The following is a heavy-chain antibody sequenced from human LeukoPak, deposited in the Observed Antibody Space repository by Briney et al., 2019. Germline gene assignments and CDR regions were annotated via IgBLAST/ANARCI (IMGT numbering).Heavy chain of an antibody. V-gene: IGHV3-7*03. J-gene: IGHJ6*02. CDR3: ARDKASPLFYYYDSSGVPMDV. CDR2: IRQDGRKA. D-gene: IGHD3-22*01. Sequence: GGSLRLSCAASGFTFKNYWMTWVRQAPGKGLEWVANIRQDGRKAYYADSVKGRFTISRDNAKNSLYLQMNSLRAEDTAVYYCARDKASPLFYYYDSSGVPMDVWGQGTTVTVSS. CDR1: GFTFKNYW.